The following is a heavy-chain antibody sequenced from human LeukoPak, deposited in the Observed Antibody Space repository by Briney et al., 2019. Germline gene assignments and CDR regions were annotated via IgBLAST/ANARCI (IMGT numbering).Heavy chain of an antibody. CDR2: INHSGST. Sequence: GSLRLSCAASGFIFSSYAMSWIRQPPGKGLEWIGEINHSGSTNYNPSLKSRVTISVDTSKNQFSLKLSSVTAADTAVYYCARGAYDFWSGYYAYYFDYWGQGTLVTVSS. V-gene: IGHV4-34*01. CDR3: ARGAYDFWSGYYAYYFDY. J-gene: IGHJ4*02. CDR1: GFIFSSYA. D-gene: IGHD3-3*01.